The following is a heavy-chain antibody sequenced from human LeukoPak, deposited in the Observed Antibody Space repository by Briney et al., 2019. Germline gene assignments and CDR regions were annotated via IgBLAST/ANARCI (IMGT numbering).Heavy chain of an antibody. CDR2: MYTGGST. J-gene: IGHJ4*02. CDR3: ARAPFYYDSSGYPYCDG. Sequence: GGSLRLSCAASGFTISTNYMSWVRQAPGKGLEWVSVMYTGGSTYYADSVKGRFTISRDNSKNTLYLQMNSLRAEDTALYYCARAPFYYDSSGYPYCDGWGQGTLVTVSS. V-gene: IGHV3-53*01. CDR1: GFTISTNY. D-gene: IGHD3-22*01.